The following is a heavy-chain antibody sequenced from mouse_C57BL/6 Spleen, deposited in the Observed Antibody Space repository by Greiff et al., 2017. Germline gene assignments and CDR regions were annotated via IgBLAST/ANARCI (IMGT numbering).Heavy chain of an antibody. CDR1: GYTFTDYE. V-gene: IGHV1-15*01. J-gene: IGHJ3*01. CDR3: TSSFAY. Sequence: VQLQESGAELVRPGASVTLSCKASGYTFTDYEMHWVKQTPVHGLEWIGAIDPETGGTAYNQKFKGKAILTADKSSSTAYMELRSLTSEDSAVYYCTSSFAYWGQGTLVTVSA. CDR2: IDPETGGT.